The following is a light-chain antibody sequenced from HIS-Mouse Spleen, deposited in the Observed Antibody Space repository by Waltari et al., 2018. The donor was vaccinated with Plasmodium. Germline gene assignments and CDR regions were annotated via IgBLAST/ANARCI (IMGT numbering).Light chain of an antibody. CDR3: QQYNNWPPYT. CDR1: QSVSSN. J-gene: IGKJ2*01. V-gene: IGKV3-15*01. Sequence: EIVMTQSPATLSVSPGERATLSCRASQSVSSNLAWYQQKPGQAPRLLIYGASTRPNGIPARFSGSGSGTEFALTISSMQSEDFAVYYCQQYNNWPPYTFGQGTKLEIK. CDR2: GAS.